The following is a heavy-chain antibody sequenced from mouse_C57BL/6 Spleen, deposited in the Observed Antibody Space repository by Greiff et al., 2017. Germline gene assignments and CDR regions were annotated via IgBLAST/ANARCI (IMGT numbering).Heavy chain of an antibody. J-gene: IGHJ4*01. CDR2: IYPGDGDT. CDR1: GYAFSSYW. Sequence: QVQLQQSGAELVKPGASVKISCKASGYAFSSYWMNWVKQRPGKGLEWIGQIYPGDGDTNYNGKFKGKATLTADKSSSTAYMQLSSLTSEDSAVYFCARDDRNYERSMDYWGQGTSVTVSS. CDR3: ARDDRNYERSMDY. V-gene: IGHV1-80*01. D-gene: IGHD2-5*01.